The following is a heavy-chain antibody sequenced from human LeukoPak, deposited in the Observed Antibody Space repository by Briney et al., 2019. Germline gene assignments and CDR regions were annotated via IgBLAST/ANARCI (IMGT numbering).Heavy chain of an antibody. CDR3: ARDGGGGNSC. J-gene: IGHJ4*02. CDR2: ISSYSGNT. Sequence: GASVNVSCKASGYTFTNYDINWVRPAPGQGLAWMAWISSYSGNTDYAQKFQGRVTMTTDTSTSTVYMELRSLTSDDTAVYYCARDGGGGNSCWGQGTLVTVSS. V-gene: IGHV1-18*01. CDR1: GYTFTNYD. D-gene: IGHD4-23*01.